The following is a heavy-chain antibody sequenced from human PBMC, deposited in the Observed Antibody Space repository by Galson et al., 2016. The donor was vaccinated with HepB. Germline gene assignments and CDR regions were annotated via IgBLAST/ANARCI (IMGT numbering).Heavy chain of an antibody. J-gene: IGHJ4*02. V-gene: IGHV3-48*02. CDR3: ARDPPGEGDFDY. Sequence: SLRLSCAASGFSFSTYDMNWVRQAPGKGLEWASYIGTSSSDIHYADSVKGRFTISRDNAKNSLYLQMNSLNDEDTAVYYWARDPPGEGDFDYWGQGTLVTVSS. CDR1: GFSFSTYD. CDR2: IGTSSSDI. D-gene: IGHD1-26*01.